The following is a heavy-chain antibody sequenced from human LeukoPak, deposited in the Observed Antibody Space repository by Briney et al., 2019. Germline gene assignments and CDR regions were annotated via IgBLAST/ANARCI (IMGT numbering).Heavy chain of an antibody. CDR2: IKQDESEK. Sequence: GGSLRLSCAASGFTFNVYSMNWVRQAPGEGLEWVANIKQDESEKDYVDSVKGRFTISRDNAKNSLYLQMNSLRPEDTALYYCATYSGAHHKTFDDWGQGTLVTVSS. J-gene: IGHJ4*02. D-gene: IGHD1-26*01. CDR3: ATYSGAHHKTFDD. V-gene: IGHV3-7*03. CDR1: GFTFNVYS.